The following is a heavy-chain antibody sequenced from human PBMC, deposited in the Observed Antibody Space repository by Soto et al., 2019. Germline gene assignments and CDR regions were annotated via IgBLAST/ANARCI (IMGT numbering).Heavy chain of an antibody. V-gene: IGHV1-69*08. J-gene: IGHJ2*01. CDR2: IIPILGIA. D-gene: IGHD4-17*01. CDR3: AREGLRWRHWYFDL. CDR1: GGTFSSYT. Sequence: QVQLVQSGAEVKKPGSSVKVSCKASGGTFSSYTISWVRQAPGQGLEWMGRIIPILGIANYAQKFQGRVTITADKSTSTACMELSSLRSEDTAVYHCAREGLRWRHWYFDLWGRGTLVTVSS.